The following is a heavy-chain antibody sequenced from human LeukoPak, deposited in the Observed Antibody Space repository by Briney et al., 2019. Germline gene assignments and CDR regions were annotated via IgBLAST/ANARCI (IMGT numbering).Heavy chain of an antibody. Sequence: NPSQTLSLTCTVSGGSISSGASDWGWIRQHPKRGLEWVGYINHSGSTYYNPSLGSRVTMSVDTSKNQFSLKLSSVTAADSAVYYCARAARQGFTMIVVPFFYFDLWRRGTLVTVSS. CDR3: ARAARQGFTMIVVPFFYFDL. CDR1: GGSISSGASD. CDR2: INHSGST. V-gene: IGHV4-31*03. D-gene: IGHD3-22*01. J-gene: IGHJ2*01.